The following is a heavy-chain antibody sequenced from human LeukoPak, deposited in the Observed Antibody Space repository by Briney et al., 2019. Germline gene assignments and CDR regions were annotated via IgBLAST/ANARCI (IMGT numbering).Heavy chain of an antibody. J-gene: IGHJ6*02. D-gene: IGHD6-19*01. CDR1: GFTVSSNY. CDR3: ARRYRQWLAPYYYYGMDV. Sequence: PGGSLRLSCAASGFTVSSNYMSWVRQAPGKGMEWVSVIYSGGSTYYAASVKGRFTISRDNSKNTLYFQMSSLRAEDTAVDYCARRYRQWLAPYYYYGMDVWGQGTTVTVSS. V-gene: IGHV3-66*04. CDR2: IYSGGST.